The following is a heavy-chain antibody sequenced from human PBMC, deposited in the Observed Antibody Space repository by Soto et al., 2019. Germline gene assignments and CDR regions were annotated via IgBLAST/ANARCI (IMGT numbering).Heavy chain of an antibody. CDR1: GFTFNNYA. V-gene: IGHV3-23*01. CDR2: IDGSGGSA. D-gene: IGHD5-18*01. CDR3: AKREGYGSVDY. Sequence: VQLLESGGGLVQPGGSLRLACAASGFTFNNYAMNWVRQAPGKGLEWVSAIDGSGGSAYYADSVKGRFIISRDNSKNTLYLQMNTLEVEDTAVYYCAKREGYGSVDYWGQGTLVTVSS. J-gene: IGHJ4*02.